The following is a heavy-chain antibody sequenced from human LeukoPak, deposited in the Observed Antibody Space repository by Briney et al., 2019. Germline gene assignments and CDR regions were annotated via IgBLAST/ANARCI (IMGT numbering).Heavy chain of an antibody. D-gene: IGHD1-1*01. CDR1: GGSFSGYY. V-gene: IGHV4-34*01. Sequence: SETLSLTCVVYGGSFSGYYWTWIRQPPGKGLEWIGEIHYSGATSHKPSLKSRVTISGDTSKNQVSLNLRSVTAADTAVYYCARGRLDGYYFDYWGQGALATVSS. CDR3: ARGRLDGYYFDY. J-gene: IGHJ4*02. CDR2: IHYSGAT.